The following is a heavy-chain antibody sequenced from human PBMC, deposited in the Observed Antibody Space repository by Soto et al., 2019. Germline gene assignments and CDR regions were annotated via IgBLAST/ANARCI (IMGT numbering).Heavy chain of an antibody. CDR1: CESISSSSYY. J-gene: IGHJ4*02. V-gene: IGHV4-39*01. CDR2: IYYSGRT. Sequence: SETLSLTCIVSCESISSSSYYWGWIRQPPGKGLEWTGSIYYSGRTYYNPSFKSRVTISIDTSKNQFSLKLSSVTATDTAVYYCARQRTTVVTQAYFDHWGQGALVTVSS. CDR3: ARQRTTVVTQAYFDH. D-gene: IGHD2-21*02.